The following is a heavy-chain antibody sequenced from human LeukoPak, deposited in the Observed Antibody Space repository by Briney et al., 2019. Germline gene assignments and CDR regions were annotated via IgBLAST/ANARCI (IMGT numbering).Heavy chain of an antibody. CDR1: GGTFSSYA. V-gene: IGHV1-69*05. CDR3: AREENHYYDSSGYFSY. CDR2: IIPIFGTA. Sequence: SVKVSCKASGGTFSSYAISWVRQAPGQGLEWMGRIIPIFGTANYAQKFQGRVTITTDESTSTAYMELSSLRSEDTAVYYCAREENHYYDSSGYFSYWGQGTLVTVSS. J-gene: IGHJ4*02. D-gene: IGHD3-22*01.